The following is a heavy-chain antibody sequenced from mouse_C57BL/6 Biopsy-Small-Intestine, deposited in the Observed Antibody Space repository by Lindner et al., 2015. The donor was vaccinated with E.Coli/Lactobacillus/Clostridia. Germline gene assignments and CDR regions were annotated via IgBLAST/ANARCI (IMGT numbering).Heavy chain of an antibody. Sequence: SVKVSCKGSGYIFSDYYIHWVRQAPGQGLEYMGWINPKGDITYYAQRFQDRVTLTTDTSVSTAYVELSRLTSDDTAVYYCARDLTGAVSDPWGQGTVVTVSS. V-gene: IGHV1-66*01. D-gene: IGHD4-1*01. J-gene: IGHJ4*01. CDR3: ARDLTGAVSDP. CDR1: GYIFSDYY. CDR2: INPKGDIT.